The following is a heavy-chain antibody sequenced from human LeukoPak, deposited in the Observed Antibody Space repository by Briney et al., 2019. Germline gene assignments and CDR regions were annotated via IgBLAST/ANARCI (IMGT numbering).Heavy chain of an antibody. V-gene: IGHV3-21*01. CDR3: ARDPYSGLFDY. J-gene: IGHJ4*02. CDR2: ISSSSTYI. D-gene: IGHD4-11*01. Sequence: PGGSLRLSCAASGFTFSSYSMNWVRQAPGKGLEWVSSISSSSTYIYYTDSVKGRFTISRDNAKNSLYLQMNSLRAEDTAVYYCARDPYSGLFDYWGQGTLVTVSS. CDR1: GFTFSSYS.